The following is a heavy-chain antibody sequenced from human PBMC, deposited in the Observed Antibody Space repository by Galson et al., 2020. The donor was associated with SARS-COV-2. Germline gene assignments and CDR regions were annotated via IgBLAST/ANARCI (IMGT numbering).Heavy chain of an antibody. Sequence: SVKVSCKASGGTFSSYAISWVRQAPGQGLEWMGGIIPIFGTANYAQKFQGRVTLTADESTSTAYMELSSLRSEDTAVYYCAREGPDTVTMIQNWFDPWGQGTLVTVSS. J-gene: IGHJ5*02. CDR3: AREGPDTVTMIQNWFDP. CDR2: IIPIFGTA. V-gene: IGHV1-69*13. D-gene: IGHD3-22*01. CDR1: GGTFSSYA.